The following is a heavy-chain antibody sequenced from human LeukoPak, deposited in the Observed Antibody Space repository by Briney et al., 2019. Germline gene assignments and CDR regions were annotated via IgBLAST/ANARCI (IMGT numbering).Heavy chain of an antibody. CDR3: ARDRYFWSGSAAYYYYMDV. CDR2: IIPIFGTA. V-gene: IGHV1-69*05. CDR1: GGTFSSYA. J-gene: IGHJ6*03. Sequence: ASVKVSCKASGGTFSSYAISWVRQAPGQGLEWMGGIIPIFGTANYAQKFQGRVTITTDESTSTAYMELSSLRSEDTAVYYCARDRYFWSGSAAYYYYMDVWGKGTTVTVSS. D-gene: IGHD3-3*01.